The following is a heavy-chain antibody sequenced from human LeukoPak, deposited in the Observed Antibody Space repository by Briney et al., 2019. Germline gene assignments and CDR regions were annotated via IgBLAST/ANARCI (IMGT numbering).Heavy chain of an antibody. CDR3: ARDKGSNWYGSFNY. J-gene: IGHJ4*02. Sequence: SETLSLTCTVSGGSISSYYWNWIRQPAGKGLEWIGRIYTSGSTNYNPSLKSRVTMSVDTSKNQFSLKLSSVTAADTAVYYCARDKGSNWYGSFNYWGQGILVTVSS. CDR2: IYTSGST. V-gene: IGHV4-4*07. CDR1: GGSISSYY. D-gene: IGHD6-13*01.